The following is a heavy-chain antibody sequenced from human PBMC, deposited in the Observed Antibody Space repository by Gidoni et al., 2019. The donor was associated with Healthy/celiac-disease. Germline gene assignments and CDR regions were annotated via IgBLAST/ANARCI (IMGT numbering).Heavy chain of an antibody. V-gene: IGHV4-39*01. D-gene: IGHD6-13*01. CDR1: GGSISSSSYY. CDR3: ARQPGASSWYFDY. Sequence: QLQLQESGPGLVKPSETLSLTCTVSGGSISSSSYYWGWIRQPPGKGLEWIGSIYYSGSTYYNPSLKSRVTISVDTSKNQFSLKLSSVTAADTAVYYCARQPGASSWYFDYWGQGTLVTVSS. J-gene: IGHJ4*02. CDR2: IYYSGST.